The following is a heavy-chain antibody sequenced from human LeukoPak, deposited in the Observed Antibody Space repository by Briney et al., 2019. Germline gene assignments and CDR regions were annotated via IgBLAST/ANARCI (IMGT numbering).Heavy chain of an antibody. CDR2: IKQDGSEK. D-gene: IGHD3-9*01. CDR1: GFTFSSYW. J-gene: IGHJ4*02. V-gene: IGHV3-7*03. CDR3: AKRRDWSSGKEFDY. Sequence: GSLRLSCAASGFTFSSYWMSWVRQAPGKGLEWVANIKQDGSEKYYVDSVKGRFTISRDNAKNSLYLQMNSLRAEDTAVYYCAKRRDWSSGKEFDYWGQGTLVTVSS.